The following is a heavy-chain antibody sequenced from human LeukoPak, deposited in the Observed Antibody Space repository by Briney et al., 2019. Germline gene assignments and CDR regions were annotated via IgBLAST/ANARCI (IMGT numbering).Heavy chain of an antibody. CDR2: INHSGST. J-gene: IGHJ4*02. V-gene: IGHV4-34*01. CDR1: GGSFSGYY. CDR3: ARGLVATITWPKPHYFDY. D-gene: IGHD5-12*01. Sequence: PSETLSLTCAVYGGSFSGYYWSWIRQPPGKGLEWIGEINHSGSTNYNPSLVSRVTISVDPSNIPFSVKLSSVTAADTAVYYCARGLVATITWPKPHYFDYWGQGTLVTVSS.